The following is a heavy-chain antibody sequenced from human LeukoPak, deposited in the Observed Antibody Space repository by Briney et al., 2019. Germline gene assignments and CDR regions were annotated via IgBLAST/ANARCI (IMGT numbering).Heavy chain of an antibody. CDR2: ISDTGKT. J-gene: IGHJ5*02. CDR3: ATGYYEPFAT. CDR1: GASLSSYY. Sequence: SETLSLTCNVSGASLSSYYRDWLRQSPGRGLEWIGYISDTGKTDSNPSLKSRVTISLATSKNQFSLRLTSVTAADSAVYFCATGYYEPFATWGPGIMVSVSS. D-gene: IGHD3-22*01. V-gene: IGHV4-59*01.